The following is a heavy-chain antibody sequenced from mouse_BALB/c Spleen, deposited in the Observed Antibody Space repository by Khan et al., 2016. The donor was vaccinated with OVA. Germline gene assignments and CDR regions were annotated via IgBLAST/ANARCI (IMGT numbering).Heavy chain of an antibody. CDR3: ARGRYCGTMDY. CDR2: INTYTGEP. V-gene: IGHV9-3-1*01. CDR1: GYTFTNYG. J-gene: IGHJ4*01. Sequence: QIQLVQSGPELKKPGETVKISCKASGYTFTNYGMNWAKQAPGKGLKWMGWINTYTGEPTYADDFKGRFAFSLETSASTAYLQINNLKNEDTATYCGARGRYCGTMDYWGQGTSVTVSS.